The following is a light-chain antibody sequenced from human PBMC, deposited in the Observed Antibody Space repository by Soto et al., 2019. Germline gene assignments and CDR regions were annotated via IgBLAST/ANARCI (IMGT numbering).Light chain of an antibody. CDR1: QSVSSSY. Sequence: EIVLTQSPGTLSLYPGERATHSCRASQSVSSSYLAWYQQKPGQAPRLLIYGASSRATGIPDRFSGSGSGTDFTLTISRLEPEDFAVYYCQQSGSSPRTFGQGTKVDI. J-gene: IGKJ1*01. CDR2: GAS. V-gene: IGKV3-20*01. CDR3: QQSGSSPRT.